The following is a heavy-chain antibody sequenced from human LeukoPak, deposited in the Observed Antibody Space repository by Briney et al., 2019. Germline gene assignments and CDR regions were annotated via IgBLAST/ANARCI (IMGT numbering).Heavy chain of an antibody. CDR3: AKPSSIVIVPTALQRSLDY. D-gene: IGHD2/OR15-2a*01. Sequence: QPGGSLRLSCTAPGFTFRNYAMTWVRQAPGKGLEWASIIREGGGTTYYADSVQGRLSISRDNSKNTLSLQMNSLRAEDTAVYYCAKPSSIVIVPTALQRSLDYWGQGALVTVSS. CDR2: IREGGGTT. J-gene: IGHJ4*02. V-gene: IGHV3-23*01. CDR1: GFTFRNYA.